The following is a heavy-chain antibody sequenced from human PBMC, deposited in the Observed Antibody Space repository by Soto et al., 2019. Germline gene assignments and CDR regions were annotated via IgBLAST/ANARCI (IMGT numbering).Heavy chain of an antibody. CDR3: ARGTTMVRGVITPYYYYYYMDV. V-gene: IGHV4-59*01. Sequence: SETLSLTCTVSGGSISSYYWSWIRQPPGKGLEWIGYIYYSGSTNYNPSLKSRVTISVDTSKNQFSLKLSSVTAADTAVYYCARGTTMVRGVITPYYYYYYMDVWGKGTTVTVSS. CDR2: IYYSGST. CDR1: GGSISSYY. J-gene: IGHJ6*03. D-gene: IGHD3-10*01.